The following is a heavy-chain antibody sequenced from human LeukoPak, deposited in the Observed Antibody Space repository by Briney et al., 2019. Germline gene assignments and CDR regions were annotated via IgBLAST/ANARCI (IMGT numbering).Heavy chain of an antibody. J-gene: IGHJ4*02. V-gene: IGHV3-74*01. D-gene: IGHD6-6*01. CDR3: ARVIAAPPFDY. CDR2: INTDGSST. Sequence: GGSLRLSCAASGFTFSSYWMHWVRQAPGKGLVWVSRINTDGSSTSYADSVKGRFTISRDNAKNTLYLQMNSLRAEDTDVYYCARVIAAPPFDYWGQGTLVTVSS. CDR1: GFTFSSYW.